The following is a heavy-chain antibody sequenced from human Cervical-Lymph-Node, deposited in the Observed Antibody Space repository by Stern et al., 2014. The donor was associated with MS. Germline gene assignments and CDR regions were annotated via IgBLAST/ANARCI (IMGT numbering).Heavy chain of an antibody. Sequence: VQLVQSGAEVKKPGESLKISCKGSGYSFTSYWIGWVRQMTGKGLEWMGVIYPGDSDTRYSPSFQGQVTISADKSISTAYLQWSSLKASDTAMYYCARVGSSSSLLYGMDVWGQGTTVTVSS. CDR1: GYSFTSYW. V-gene: IGHV5-51*01. CDR3: ARVGSSSSLLYGMDV. CDR2: IYPGDSDT. D-gene: IGHD6-13*01. J-gene: IGHJ6*02.